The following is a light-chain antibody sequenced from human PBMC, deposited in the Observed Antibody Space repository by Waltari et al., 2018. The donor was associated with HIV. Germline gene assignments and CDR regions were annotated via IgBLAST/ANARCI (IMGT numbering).Light chain of an antibody. CDR3: QQYGSSPYT. V-gene: IGKV3-20*01. J-gene: IGKJ2*01. CDR2: AAS. CDR1: QSVSSSY. Sequence: EIVLTQSPGTLSLSPVERATLPCRASQSVSSSYLALYQQEPGQAPRLLIYAASRRATGIPDMFSGSGSGTDFTLTISGLEPEDFAVYYCQQYGSSPYTFGQGTNLEIK.